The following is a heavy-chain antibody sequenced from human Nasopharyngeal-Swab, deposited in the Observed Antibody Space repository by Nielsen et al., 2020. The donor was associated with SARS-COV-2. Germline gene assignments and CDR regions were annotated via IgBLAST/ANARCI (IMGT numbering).Heavy chain of an antibody. CDR2: IDPSDSYT. CDR1: GFSFTSFW. Sequence: GGPLRLLCQGCGFSFTSFWISWVRQMPGKGLEWMGRIDPSDSYTNYSPSFQGHVTISADKSISTAYLQWSSLKASDTAMYYCARPADYYGMDVWGQGTTVTVSS. CDR3: ARPADYYGMDV. V-gene: IGHV5-10-1*01. J-gene: IGHJ6*02.